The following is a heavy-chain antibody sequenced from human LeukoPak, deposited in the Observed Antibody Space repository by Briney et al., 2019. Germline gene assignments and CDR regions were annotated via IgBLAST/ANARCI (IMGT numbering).Heavy chain of an antibody. D-gene: IGHD4-17*01. Sequence: GGSLRLSCAASGFTFSSYSMNWVRQAPGKGLEWVSSISSSSYIYYADSVKGRFTISRDNAKNSLYLQMNSLRAEDTAVYYCARDVYGDYDAFDIWGQGTMVTVSS. CDR3: ARDVYGDYDAFDI. J-gene: IGHJ3*02. CDR1: GFTFSSYS. V-gene: IGHV3-21*01. CDR2: ISSSSYI.